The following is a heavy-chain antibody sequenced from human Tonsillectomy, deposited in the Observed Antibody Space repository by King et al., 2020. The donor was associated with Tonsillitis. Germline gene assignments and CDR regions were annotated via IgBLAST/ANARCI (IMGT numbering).Heavy chain of an antibody. D-gene: IGHD2-15*01. CDR3: AKDIAATSYGMDV. V-gene: IGHV3-9*01. CDR2: ISWNSGRI. Sequence: DVQLVESGGGLVQPGTSLRLSCAASRFTFDDYAMHWVRQAPGKGLEWVSGISWNSGRIGYADSVKGRFTISRDNAKNSLFLQMNSLRAEDTALYYCAKDIAATSYGMDVWGQGTTVTVSS. CDR1: RFTFDDYA. J-gene: IGHJ6*02.